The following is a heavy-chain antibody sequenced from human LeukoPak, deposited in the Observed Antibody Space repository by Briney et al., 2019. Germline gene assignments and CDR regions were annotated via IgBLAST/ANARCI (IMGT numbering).Heavy chain of an antibody. CDR2: IWYDGSNK. CDR3: ARDGAVAGLGKFDY. J-gene: IGHJ4*02. V-gene: IGHV3-33*01. CDR1: GFTFSSYG. Sequence: GGSLRLSCTASGFTFSSYGMHWVRQAPGKGLEWVAVIWYDGSNKDYADSVKGRFTISRDNSKNTLYLQMNSLRGEDTAVYYCARDGAVAGLGKFDYWGQGTLVTVSS. D-gene: IGHD6-19*01.